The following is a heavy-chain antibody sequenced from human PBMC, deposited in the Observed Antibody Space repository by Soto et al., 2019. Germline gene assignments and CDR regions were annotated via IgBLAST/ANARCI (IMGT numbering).Heavy chain of an antibody. CDR3: VRHGNGIPYYFDY. D-gene: IGHD1-1*01. J-gene: IGHJ4*02. V-gene: IGHV5-10-1*01. Sequence: QVPGKGLEWVGRIDPSDSYTTYSPSFQGHVTISIDKSINTAYLQWSSLQASDTAIYYCVRHGNGIPYYFDYLGRGTLVPVSS. CDR2: IDPSDSYT.